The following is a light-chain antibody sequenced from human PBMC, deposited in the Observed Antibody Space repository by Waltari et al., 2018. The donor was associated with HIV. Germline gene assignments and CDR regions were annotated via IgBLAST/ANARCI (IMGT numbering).Light chain of an antibody. V-gene: IGLV1-40*01. CDR1: SSTIGAGSD. Sequence: QSVLTQPPSVSGAPGQRVTISCTGSSSTIGAGSDVHWYQRLPGTAPKLLIYGNSNRPSGVPDRFSGSKAGTSASLAITGLQAADEADYYCQSYDSSLTTWVFGGGTKLTVL. CDR2: GNS. CDR3: QSYDSSLTTWV. J-gene: IGLJ3*02.